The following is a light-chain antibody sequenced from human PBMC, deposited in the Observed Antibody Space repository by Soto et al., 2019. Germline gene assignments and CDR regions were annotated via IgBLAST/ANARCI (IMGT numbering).Light chain of an antibody. CDR2: AAS. Sequence: DIQMTQSPSSLSASVGDRVTITCRTRQDISNYLAWYQQKPGKVPKLLIYAASTLQSGVPSRFSGGGSGTDFSLPSSSLQPEDVANYCCQKYNSAPHTFGVGTKVEIQ. J-gene: IGKJ4*01. V-gene: IGKV1-27*01. CDR1: QDISNY. CDR3: QKYNSAPHT.